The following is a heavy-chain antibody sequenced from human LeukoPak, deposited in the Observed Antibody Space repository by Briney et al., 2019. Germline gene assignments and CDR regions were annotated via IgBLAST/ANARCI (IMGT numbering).Heavy chain of an antibody. Sequence: PSETLSLTCTVSGGSVSSGSYYWSWIRQPPGKGLEWIGYIYYSGSTNYNPSLKSRVTISVDTSKNQFSLKLSSVTAADTAVYYCASLRHGDYGEGNWFDPWGQGTPVTVSS. CDR2: IYYSGST. V-gene: IGHV4-61*01. D-gene: IGHD4-17*01. J-gene: IGHJ5*02. CDR3: ASLRHGDYGEGNWFDP. CDR1: GGSVSSGSYY.